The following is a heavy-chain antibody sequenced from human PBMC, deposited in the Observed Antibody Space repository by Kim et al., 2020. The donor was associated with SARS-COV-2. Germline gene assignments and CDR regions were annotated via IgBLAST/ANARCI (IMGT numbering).Heavy chain of an antibody. CDR3: TTDPEWELLGWFDP. V-gene: IGHV3-15*01. Sequence: GGSLRLSCAASGFTFSNAWMSWVRQAPGKGLEWVGRIKSKTDGGTTDYAAPVKGRFTISRDDSKNTLYLQMNSLKTEDTAVYYCTTDPEWELLGWFDPWGQGTLVTVSS. CDR1: GFTFSNAW. CDR2: IKSKTDGGTT. D-gene: IGHD1-26*01. J-gene: IGHJ5*02.